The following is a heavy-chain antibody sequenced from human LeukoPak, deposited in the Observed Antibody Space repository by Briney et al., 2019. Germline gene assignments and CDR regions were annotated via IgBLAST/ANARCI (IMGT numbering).Heavy chain of an antibody. D-gene: IGHD4-23*01. CDR2: IIPILGRA. J-gene: IGHJ4*02. Sequence: SVKVSCKASGGTFSSYAISWVRQAPGQGLEWMGRIIPILGRANYAQKLQGRVTITADKSTSTAYMELSSLRPEDTAVYYCARAWNDYGGIDWGQGALVTVSS. CDR1: GGTFSSYA. CDR3: ARAWNDYGGID. V-gene: IGHV1-69*04.